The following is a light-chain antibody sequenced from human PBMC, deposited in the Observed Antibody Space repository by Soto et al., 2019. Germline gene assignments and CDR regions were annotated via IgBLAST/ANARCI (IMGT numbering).Light chain of an antibody. Sequence: EIVLTQSPATLSLSPGERATLSCRASQSVSSYLAWYQQKPGQAPRLLIYDASNRATGIPARFSGSGSGTDFPLTLSSLEPEDFAVYYCQQRSNWPLPFGGGPKVEIK. J-gene: IGKJ4*01. V-gene: IGKV3-11*01. CDR2: DAS. CDR1: QSVSSY. CDR3: QQRSNWPLP.